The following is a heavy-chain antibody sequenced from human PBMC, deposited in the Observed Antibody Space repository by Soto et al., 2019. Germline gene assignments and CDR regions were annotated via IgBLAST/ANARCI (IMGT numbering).Heavy chain of an antibody. V-gene: IGHV3-21*04. D-gene: IGHD6-6*01. Sequence: GGSLRLSCAASGFTFSSYSMNWVRQAPGKGLEWVSSISSSSSYIYYADSVKGRFTISRDNAKNSLYLQMNSLRAEDTAVYYCAKDPNIAARPSWGQGTLVTVSS. J-gene: IGHJ4*02. CDR3: AKDPNIAARPS. CDR2: ISSSSSYI. CDR1: GFTFSSYS.